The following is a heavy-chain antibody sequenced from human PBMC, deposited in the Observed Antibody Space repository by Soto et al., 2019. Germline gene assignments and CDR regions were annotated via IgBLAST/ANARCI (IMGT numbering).Heavy chain of an antibody. J-gene: IGHJ6*02. V-gene: IGHV3-74*01. CDR3: ARDYGDYEDYSYGMDV. Sequence: GGSLRLSCAASGFTFSSYWMHWVRQAPGKGLVWVSRINSDGSSTSYADSVKGRFTISRDNAKNTLYLQMNSLRAEDTAVYYCARDYGDYEDYSYGMDVWGQGTTVTVSS. CDR2: INSDGSST. D-gene: IGHD4-17*01. CDR1: GFTFSSYW.